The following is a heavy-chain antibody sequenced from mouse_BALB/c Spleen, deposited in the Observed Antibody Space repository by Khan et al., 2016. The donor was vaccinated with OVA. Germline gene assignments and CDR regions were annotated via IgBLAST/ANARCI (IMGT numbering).Heavy chain of an antibody. V-gene: IGHV2-2*02. CDR3: ARNYDYDEGLAY. D-gene: IGHD2-4*01. Sequence: QVQLKQSGPGLVQPSQRLSITCTVSGFSLTTYGVHWVRQSPGKGLEWLGVIWSGGSTDYNAAFISRLSISNDSSKSQVFFKMNSLQVNNTAIYYCARNYDYDEGLAYWGQGTLVTVSA. J-gene: IGHJ3*01. CDR2: IWSGGST. CDR1: GFSLTTYG.